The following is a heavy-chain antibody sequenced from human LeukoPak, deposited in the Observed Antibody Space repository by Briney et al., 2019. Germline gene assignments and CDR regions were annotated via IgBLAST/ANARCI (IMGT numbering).Heavy chain of an antibody. Sequence: GGSLRLSCAASGFTFSSYSMNWVRQAPGKGLEWVSSISSSSYIYYADSVKGRFTISRDNAKNSLYLQMNSLRAEDTAVYYCARADVDTAMSAPDYWGQGTLVTVSS. V-gene: IGHV3-21*01. J-gene: IGHJ4*02. D-gene: IGHD5-18*01. CDR3: ARADVDTAMSAPDY. CDR1: GFTFSSYS. CDR2: ISSSSYI.